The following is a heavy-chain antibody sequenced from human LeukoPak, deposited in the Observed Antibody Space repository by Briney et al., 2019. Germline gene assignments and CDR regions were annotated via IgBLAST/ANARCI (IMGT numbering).Heavy chain of an antibody. Sequence: SETLSLTCTVSGGSISSYYWSWIRQPAGKGLEWIGRIYTSGSTNYNPSLKSRVTMSVDTSKNQFSLKLSSVTAADTAVYYCARDQRYCSGGSCYSDDAFDIWGQGTMVTVSS. CDR3: ARDQRYCSGGSCYSDDAFDI. D-gene: IGHD2-15*01. J-gene: IGHJ3*02. V-gene: IGHV4-4*07. CDR2: IYTSGST. CDR1: GGSISSYY.